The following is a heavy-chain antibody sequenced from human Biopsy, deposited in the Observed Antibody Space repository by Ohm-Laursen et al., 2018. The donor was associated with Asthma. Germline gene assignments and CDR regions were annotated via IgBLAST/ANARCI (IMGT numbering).Heavy chain of an antibody. CDR3: ARHWNWGSFFDY. CDR2: ISYTGNT. J-gene: IGHJ4*02. V-gene: IGHV4-39*01. CDR1: GGSMSSSSYS. Sequence: TLSLTCTVSGGSMSSSSYSWGWIRQPPGKGLEWIGSISYTGNTDIPSLRSRVTLSVDTSKNIFSLKLTSVTAADTAVFYCARHWNWGSFFDYWGQGMLVTVPS. D-gene: IGHD7-27*01.